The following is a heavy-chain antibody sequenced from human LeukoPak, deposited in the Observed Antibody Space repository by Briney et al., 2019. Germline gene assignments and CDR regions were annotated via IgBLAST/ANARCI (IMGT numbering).Heavy chain of an antibody. J-gene: IGHJ6*02. CDR3: GRAQQGAAGGRYYYHGVDV. CDR2: IYYSGST. CDR1: GGSISSAGYY. D-gene: IGHD6-13*01. V-gene: IGHV4-31*03. Sequence: PSETLSLTCTVSGGSISSAGYYWSWIRQQPGKGLEWIGYIYYSGSTYYNPSLKSRVIISVDTSKNQFSLKLSSVTAADTAVYYCGRAQQGAAGGRYYYHGVDVWGQGTTVTVSS.